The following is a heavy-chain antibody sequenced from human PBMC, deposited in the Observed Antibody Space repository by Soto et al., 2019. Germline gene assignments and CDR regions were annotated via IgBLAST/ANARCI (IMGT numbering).Heavy chain of an antibody. Sequence: GGSLRLSCAASGFTFSSYAMSWVRQAPGKGLEWVSAISGSGGSTYYADSVKGRFTISRDNSKNTLYLQMNSLRAEDTAVYYCAKYSSSSLSKGGMDVWGQGTTVTVSS. D-gene: IGHD6-6*01. CDR1: GFTFSSYA. CDR2: ISGSGGST. J-gene: IGHJ6*02. V-gene: IGHV3-23*01. CDR3: AKYSSSSLSKGGMDV.